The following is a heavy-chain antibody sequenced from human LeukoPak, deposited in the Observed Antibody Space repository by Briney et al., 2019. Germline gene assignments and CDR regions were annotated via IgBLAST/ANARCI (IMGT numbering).Heavy chain of an antibody. V-gene: IGHV3-30*02. CDR3: AKDLMRDRWFGES. J-gene: IGHJ1*01. Sequence: GGSLRLSCAGSGFSFSSHGMNWVRQAPGKGLEWVGFVRFDGNEKYYADSVKGRFTISRDTSRNTLYLQMNSLRAEDTAVYYCAKDLMRDRWFGESWGQGTLVTVSS. CDR2: VRFDGNEK. CDR1: GFSFSSHG. D-gene: IGHD3-10*01.